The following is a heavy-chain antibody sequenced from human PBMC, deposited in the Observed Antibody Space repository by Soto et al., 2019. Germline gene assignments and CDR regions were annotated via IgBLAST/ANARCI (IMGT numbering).Heavy chain of an antibody. CDR1: GFTFSSYA. Sequence: EVQLLESGGGLVQPGGSLRLSCAASGFTFSSYAMSWVRQAPGKGLEWVSAISGSGGSTCYADSVKGRFTISRDNSKNTLYLQMNSLRAEDTAVYYCARELSGIRWFDPWGQGTLVTVSS. D-gene: IGHD3-10*01. CDR3: ARELSGIRWFDP. J-gene: IGHJ5*02. CDR2: ISGSGGST. V-gene: IGHV3-23*01.